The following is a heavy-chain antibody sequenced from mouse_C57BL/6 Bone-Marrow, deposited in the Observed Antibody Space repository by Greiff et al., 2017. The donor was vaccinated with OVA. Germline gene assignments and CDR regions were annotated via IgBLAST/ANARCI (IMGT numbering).Heavy chain of an antibody. V-gene: IGHV1-62-2*01. J-gene: IGHJ1*03. CDR1: GYTFTEYT. CDR3: ARHEVRGVSGKRYFDV. CDR2: FYPGSGSI. D-gene: IGHD2-1*01. Sequence: VKLMESGAELVKPGASVKLSCKASGYTFTEYTIHWVKQRSGQGLEWIGWFYPGSGSIKYNEKFKDKATLTADKSSSTVYMELSRLTSEDSAVYFCARHEVRGVSGKRYFDVWGTGTTVTVSS.